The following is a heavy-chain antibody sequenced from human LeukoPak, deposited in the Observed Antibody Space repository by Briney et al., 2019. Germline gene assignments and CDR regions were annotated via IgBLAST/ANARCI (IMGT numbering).Heavy chain of an antibody. V-gene: IGHV3-23*01. CDR3: AKGLSTYSSSSPDY. J-gene: IGHJ4*02. Sequence: GGSLRLSCAASGFTFNSYAMIWVRQAPGKGLEWVSVINGNGGSTYYADSVKGRFTMSRDSFKSTLYLQMNSLRAEDTAIYYCAKGLSTYSSSSPDYWGQGTLVTVSS. CDR2: INGNGGST. CDR1: GFTFNSYA. D-gene: IGHD6-6*01.